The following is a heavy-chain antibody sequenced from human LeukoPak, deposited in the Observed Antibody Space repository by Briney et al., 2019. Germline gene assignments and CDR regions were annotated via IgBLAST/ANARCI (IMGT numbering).Heavy chain of an antibody. D-gene: IGHD3-3*01. V-gene: IGHV3-30*04. CDR2: ISYDGSNK. CDR1: GFTFSSYA. CDR3: ARDGLYYDFWSGYMGFDI. Sequence: GGSLRLSCAASGFTFSSYAMHWVRQAPGKGLEWVAVISYDGSNKYYADSVKGRFTISRDNSKNTLYLQMNSLRAEDTAVYYCARDGLYYDFWSGYMGFDIWGLGTMVTVSS. J-gene: IGHJ3*02.